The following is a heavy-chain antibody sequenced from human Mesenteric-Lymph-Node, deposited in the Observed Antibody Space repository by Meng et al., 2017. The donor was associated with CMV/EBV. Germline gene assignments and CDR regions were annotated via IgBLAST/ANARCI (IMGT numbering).Heavy chain of an antibody. D-gene: IGHD3-16*01. CDR3: VRSLGYSAYPFDY. CDR1: GFTFSYYS. J-gene: IGHJ4*02. Sequence: GESLKISCAASGFTFSYYSMNWVRQAPGKGLEWVSSISSSSSYIYYADSVKGRFTISRDNSKNTVYLQMNSLGAEDTAVYYCVRSLGYSAYPFDYWGQGALVTVSS. CDR2: ISSSSSYI. V-gene: IGHV3-21*01.